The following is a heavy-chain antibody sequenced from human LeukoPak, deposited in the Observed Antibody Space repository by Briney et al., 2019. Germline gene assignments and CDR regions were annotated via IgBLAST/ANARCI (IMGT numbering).Heavy chain of an antibody. CDR2: IYYSGST. CDR3: ARVYPSGSYSADY. CDR1: GGSISSGDYY. V-gene: IGHV4-30-4*01. J-gene: IGHJ4*02. D-gene: IGHD1-26*01. Sequence: SETLSLTCTVSGGSISSGDYYWSWIRQPPGKGLEWIGYIYYSGSTYYNPSLKSRVTISVDTSKNQFSLKLSSVTAADTAVYYCARVYPSGSYSADYWGQGTLVTVSS.